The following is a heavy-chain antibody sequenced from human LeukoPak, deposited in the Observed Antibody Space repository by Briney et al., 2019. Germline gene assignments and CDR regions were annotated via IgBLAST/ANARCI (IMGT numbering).Heavy chain of an antibody. CDR2: INHSGST. D-gene: IGHD6-19*01. CDR3: ARGRRRSGWPQPIDY. V-gene: IGHV4-34*01. J-gene: IGHJ4*02. CDR1: GGSFRGYY. Sequence: SETLSLTCAVYGGSFRGYYWSRIRQPPGKGLEWIGEINHSGSTNYNPSLKSRVTISVDTSKNQFSLKLSSVTAADTAVYYCARGRRRSGWPQPIDYWGQGTLVTVSS.